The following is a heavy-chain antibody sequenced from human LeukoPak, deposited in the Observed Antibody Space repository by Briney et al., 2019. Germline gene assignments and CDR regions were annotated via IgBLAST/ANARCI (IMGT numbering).Heavy chain of an antibody. CDR1: GFTFSSYS. Sequence: PGGSLRLSCAASGFTFSSYSMNWVRQAPGKGLEWVSSISSSSSYIYYADSVKGRFTISRDNAKNSLYLQMNSLRAEDTAVYYCAREGAGDGYNYSQDFDYWGQGTLVTVSS. CDR3: AREGAGDGYNYSQDFDY. D-gene: IGHD5-24*01. V-gene: IGHV3-21*01. CDR2: ISSSSSYI. J-gene: IGHJ4*02.